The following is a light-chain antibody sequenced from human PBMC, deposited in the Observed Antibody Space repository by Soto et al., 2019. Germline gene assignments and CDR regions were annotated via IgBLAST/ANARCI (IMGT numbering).Light chain of an antibody. J-gene: IGLJ2*01. V-gene: IGLV2-14*01. CDR1: SSDVGGYNY. CDR2: EVS. CDR3: SSYTSSSTLV. Sequence: QSVLTQPASVSGSPGPSITISCTGTSSDVGGYNYVSWYQQYPGKAPKLMIYEVSNQPSGISNRFSGCQSGSTATLTISGLQAEDEADYHCSSYTSSSTLVFGGGTKLAVL.